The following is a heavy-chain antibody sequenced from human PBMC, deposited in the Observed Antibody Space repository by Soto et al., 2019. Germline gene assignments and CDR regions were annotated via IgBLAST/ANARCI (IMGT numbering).Heavy chain of an antibody. V-gene: IGHV3-49*05. CDR3: TRYQWDYYDSSGSRGAFDI. CDR2: IRSKAYGGTT. J-gene: IGHJ3*02. D-gene: IGHD3-22*01. Sequence: KSGGSLRLSCTASGFTFGDYAMSWFRQAPGKGLEWVGFIRSKAYGGTTEYAASVKGRFTISRDDSKSIAYLQMNSLKTEDTAVYYCTRYQWDYYDSSGSRGAFDIWGQGTMVTVSS. CDR1: GFTFGDYA.